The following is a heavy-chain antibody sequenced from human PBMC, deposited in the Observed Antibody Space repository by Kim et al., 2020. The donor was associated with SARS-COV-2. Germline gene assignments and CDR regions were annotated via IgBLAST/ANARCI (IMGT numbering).Heavy chain of an antibody. CDR1: GGSISSSNYY. D-gene: IGHD3-10*01. Sequence: SETLSLTCTVSGGSISSSNYYWGWTRQPPGKGLEWIGSIFYDGSTSYNPSLKTRVTISVDTSNNQFSLRLSSVTAADTAVYYCALQGWYYYGSGTYGDYWGQGMLVTVSS. CDR3: ALQGWYYYGSGTYGDY. J-gene: IGHJ4*02. V-gene: IGHV4-39*01. CDR2: IFYDGST.